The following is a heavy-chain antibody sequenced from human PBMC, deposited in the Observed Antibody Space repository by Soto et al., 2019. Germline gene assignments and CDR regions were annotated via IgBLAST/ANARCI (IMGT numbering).Heavy chain of an antibody. CDR2: IYYSGST. J-gene: IGHJ6*02. CDR3: ACIFSGGYGYGFYYYGMDV. D-gene: IGHD5-18*01. V-gene: IGHV4-59*05. CDR1: GGSISSYY. Sequence: SETLSLTCTVSGGSISSYYWSWIRQPPGKGLEWIGSIYYSGSTYYNPSLKSRVTISVDTSKNQFSLKLSSVTAADTAVYYCACIFSGGYGYGFYYYGMDVWGQGTTVTVSS.